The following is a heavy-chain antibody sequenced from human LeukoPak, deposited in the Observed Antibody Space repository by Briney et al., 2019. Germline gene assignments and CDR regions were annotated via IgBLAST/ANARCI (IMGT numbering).Heavy chain of an antibody. J-gene: IGHJ3*02. CDR2: IYYSGST. V-gene: IGHV4-39*01. CDR3: ARRVYSGSFDDAFDI. D-gene: IGHD1-26*01. CDR1: GGSISSSSYY. Sequence: SETLSLTCTVSGGSISSSSYYWGWIRQPPGKGLEWIGSIYYSGSTYYNPSLKSRVTISVDTSKNQISLKLSSVTAADTAVYYCARRVYSGSFDDAFDIWGQGTMVTVSS.